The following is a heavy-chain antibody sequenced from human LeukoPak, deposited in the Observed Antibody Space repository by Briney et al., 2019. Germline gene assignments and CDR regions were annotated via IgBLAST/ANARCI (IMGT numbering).Heavy chain of an antibody. CDR2: INHSGST. CDR1: GGSFSGYY. V-gene: IGHV4-34*01. D-gene: IGHD6-13*01. CDR3: AIPGYSSSWYGIDY. Sequence: SETLSLTCAVYGGSFSGYYWSWIRQPPGKGLEWIGEINHSGSTNYNPSLKSRVTISVDTSKNQYSLKLSSVTAADTAVYYCAIPGYSSSWYGIDYWGQGTLVTVSS. J-gene: IGHJ4*02.